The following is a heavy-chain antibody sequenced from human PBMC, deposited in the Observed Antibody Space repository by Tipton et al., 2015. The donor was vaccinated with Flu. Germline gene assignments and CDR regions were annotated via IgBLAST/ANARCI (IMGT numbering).Heavy chain of an antibody. CDR1: SGSISSGSYY. CDR2: VYTSGTT. CDR3: ARSRLFSSPHDY. Sequence: SGSISSGSYYWSWIRQPAGKGLEWIGRVYTSGTTIYNPSLKSRVTISIDTSKNHFSLNLSSVTAADTAVYYCARSRLFSSPHDYWGQGTLVTVSS. V-gene: IGHV4-61*02. D-gene: IGHD6-19*01. J-gene: IGHJ4*02.